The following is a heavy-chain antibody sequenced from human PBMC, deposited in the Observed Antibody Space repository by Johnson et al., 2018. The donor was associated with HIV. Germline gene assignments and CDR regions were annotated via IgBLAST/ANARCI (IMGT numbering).Heavy chain of an antibody. Sequence: EVQLVESGGGLVKPGGSLRLSCAASGLTVSSNYMSWIRQATGKGLEWVSIVYSGGSTYYADSVKGRFTISRDNSKNTLYLQMNSLRAEDTAVYYCAREDSAFDIWGQGTMVTVSS. V-gene: IGHV3-66*01. J-gene: IGHJ3*02. CDR1: GLTVSSNY. CDR3: AREDSAFDI. CDR2: VYSGGST.